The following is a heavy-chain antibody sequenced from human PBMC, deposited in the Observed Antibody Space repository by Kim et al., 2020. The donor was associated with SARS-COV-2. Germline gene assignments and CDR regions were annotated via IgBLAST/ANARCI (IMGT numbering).Heavy chain of an antibody. J-gene: IGHJ5*02. V-gene: IGHV5-51*01. CDR1: GYSFTSYW. CDR3: ATVSPLTFWFDP. D-gene: IGHD2-8*01. CDR2: IYPGDSDT. Sequence: GESLKISCKGSGYSFTSYWIGWVRQMPGKGLAWMGFIYPGDSDTRYSPSFQGQVTISADKSISTAYLQWSSLKASDPAMYYCATVSPLTFWFDPWGQGTLATVST.